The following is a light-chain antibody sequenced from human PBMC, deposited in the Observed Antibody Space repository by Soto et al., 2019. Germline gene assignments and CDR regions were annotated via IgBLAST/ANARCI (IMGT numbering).Light chain of an antibody. V-gene: IGKV1-39*01. Sequence: DVHLTQSPSSLSASVGYTVTITCGASQTVSRYLNWYQQESGTAPKLLIYAASSLQSGVPSRFSGSGSGTDFTLTISSLQPEDFATYYCQQSYSNPRTFGGGTKVDIK. CDR1: QTVSRY. CDR3: QQSYSNPRT. CDR2: AAS. J-gene: IGKJ4*01.